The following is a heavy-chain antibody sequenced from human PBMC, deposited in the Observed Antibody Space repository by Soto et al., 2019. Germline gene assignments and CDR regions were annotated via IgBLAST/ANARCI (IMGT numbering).Heavy chain of an antibody. D-gene: IGHD3-3*01. J-gene: IGHJ5*02. CDR2: INHSGST. CDR1: GGSFSGYY. Sequence: SETLSLTCAVYGGSFSGYYWSWIRQPPGKGREWIGEINHSGSTNYNPSLKSRVTRSVDTSRNQFSLNPSSVTDADTAVYYCARDPPTTITIFGVVGFNWFDPWGQGTLVTVSS. V-gene: IGHV4-34*01. CDR3: ARDPPTTITIFGVVGFNWFDP.